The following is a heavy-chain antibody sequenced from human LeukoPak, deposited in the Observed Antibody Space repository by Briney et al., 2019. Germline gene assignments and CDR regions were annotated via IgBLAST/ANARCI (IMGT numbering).Heavy chain of an antibody. CDR2: ISGSGGTT. D-gene: IGHD2-15*01. Sequence: GGSLRLSCAVSGFTFSSYAMSWVRQAPGKGLEWVSGISGSGGTTYYADSVKGRFTIFRDNSKNTLYLQMSSLRAEDTAIYYCTKKPGVVEIWGQGTMVTVSS. V-gene: IGHV3-23*01. CDR3: TKKPGVVEI. J-gene: IGHJ3*02. CDR1: GFTFSSYA.